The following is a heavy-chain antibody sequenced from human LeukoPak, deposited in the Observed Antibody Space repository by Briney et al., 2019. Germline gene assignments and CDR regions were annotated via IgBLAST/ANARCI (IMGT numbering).Heavy chain of an antibody. CDR1: DITFRNTW. CDR2: INSDGSST. CDR3: ATGNCGGDFYSGY. J-gene: IGHJ4*02. V-gene: IGHV3-74*01. Sequence: PGGSLRLYCEVSDITFRNTWMHWLRQAPGKGLVWVSRINSDGSSTSYADSVKGRFTISRDNAKNTLYLQMNSLRAEDTAVYYCATGNCGGDFYSGYWVQGTLGTLSS. D-gene: IGHD2-21*02.